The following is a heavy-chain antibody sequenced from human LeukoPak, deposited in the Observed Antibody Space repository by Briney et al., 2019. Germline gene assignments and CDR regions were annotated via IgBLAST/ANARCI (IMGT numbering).Heavy chain of an antibody. V-gene: IGHV5-51*01. CDR3: ARQSDYYDSSGYYYVDY. J-gene: IGHJ4*02. CDR2: IYPGDSDT. CDR1: GYSFTSYW. D-gene: IGHD3-22*01. Sequence: GESLKVSCKGSGYSFTSYWIGWVRQMPGKGLEWMGIIYPGDSDTRYSPSFQGQVTISADKSISTAYLQWSSLKASDTAMYYCARQSDYYDSSGYYYVDYWGQGTLVTVSS.